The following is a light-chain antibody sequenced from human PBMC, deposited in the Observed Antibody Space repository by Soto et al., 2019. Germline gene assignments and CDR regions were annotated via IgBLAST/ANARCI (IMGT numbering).Light chain of an antibody. CDR2: LNSDGSH. CDR1: SGRSSYA. CDR3: QTWGTGTVV. Sequence: QPVLTQSPSASASLGTSVKLTCTLSSGRSSYAIAWHQQQPEKGPRYLMKLNSDGSHNKGDGIPDRLSGSSSGAERYLTISSLQSEDEADYYCQTWGTGTVVFGGGTKLTVL. V-gene: IGLV4-69*01. J-gene: IGLJ2*01.